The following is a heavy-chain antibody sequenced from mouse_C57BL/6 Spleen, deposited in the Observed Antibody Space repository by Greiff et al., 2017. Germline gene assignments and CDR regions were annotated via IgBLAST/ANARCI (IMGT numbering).Heavy chain of an antibody. CDR2: INPNNGGT. D-gene: IGHD2-4*01. V-gene: IGHV1-22*01. CDR1: GYTFTDYN. CDR3: AGEDYEDDEVYFDY. Sequence: EVQLQQSGPELVKPGASVKMSCKASGYTFTDYNMHWVKQSHGKSLEWIGYINPNNGGTNYNQKFKGKATLTVNKSSSTDYLELRSQTSEDSAVYYLAGEDYEDDEVYFDYWGQGTTLTVSS. J-gene: IGHJ2*01.